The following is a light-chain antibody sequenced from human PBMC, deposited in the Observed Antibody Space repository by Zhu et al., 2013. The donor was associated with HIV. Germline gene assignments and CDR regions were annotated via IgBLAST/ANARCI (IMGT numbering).Light chain of an antibody. Sequence: QSALTQPASVSGSPGQSITISCTGTSSDVGSYNLVSWYQQYPGKVPKLIIYEVNERPSGVSDRFSGSKSGNTASLTISGLQAEDEADYYCCAYAGSYTYVFGTGTKVTVL. V-gene: IGLV2-23*02. CDR1: SSDVGSYNL. CDR2: EVN. J-gene: IGLJ1*01. CDR3: CAYAGSYTYV.